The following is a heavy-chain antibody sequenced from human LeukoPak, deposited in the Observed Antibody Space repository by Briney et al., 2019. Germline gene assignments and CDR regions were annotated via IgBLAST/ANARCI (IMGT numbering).Heavy chain of an antibody. CDR1: GYTFTGYY. J-gene: IGHJ4*02. CDR3: ARAVPYCSSTSCYTAFCDY. D-gene: IGHD2-2*02. V-gene: IGHV1-2*02. CDR2: INPNSGGT. Sequence: WASVKVSCTASGYTFTGYYMHWVRQAPGQGLEWMGWINPNSGGTNYAQKFQGRVTMTRDTSISTAYMELSRLRSDDTAVYYCARAVPYCSSTSCYTAFCDYWGQGTLVTVSS.